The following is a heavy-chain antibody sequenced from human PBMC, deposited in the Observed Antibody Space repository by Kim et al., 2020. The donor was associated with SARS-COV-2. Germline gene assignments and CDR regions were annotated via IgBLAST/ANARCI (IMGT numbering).Heavy chain of an antibody. J-gene: IGHJ4*02. V-gene: IGHV4-61*02. CDR1: GGSISRGSYY. CDR2: IYTSGST. Sequence: SETLSLTCTVSGGSISRGSYYWSWIRQPAGKGLEWIGRIYTSGSTNYNPSLKSRVTISVDTSKNQFSLKLSSVTAADTAVYYCARGIYYYGSGSYYSDYWGQGTLVTVSS. CDR3: ARGIYYYGSGSYYSDY. D-gene: IGHD3-10*01.